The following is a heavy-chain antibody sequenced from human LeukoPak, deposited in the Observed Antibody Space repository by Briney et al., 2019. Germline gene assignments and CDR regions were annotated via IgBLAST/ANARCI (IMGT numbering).Heavy chain of an antibody. V-gene: IGHV4-4*07. J-gene: IGHJ6*03. CDR1: GGSISSYY. CDR2: IYTSGST. CDR3: ARDTHEWKYSSSWYKNYYYYMDV. D-gene: IGHD6-13*01. Sequence: PSETLSLXCTVSGGSISSYYWSWIRQPAGKGLEWIGRIYTSGSTNYNASLKSRVTMSVDTSKNQFSLKLSSVTAADTAVYYCARDTHEWKYSSSWYKNYYYYMDVWGKGTTVTVSS.